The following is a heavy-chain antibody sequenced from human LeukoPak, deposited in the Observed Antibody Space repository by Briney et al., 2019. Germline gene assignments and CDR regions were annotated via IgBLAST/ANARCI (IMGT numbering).Heavy chain of an antibody. CDR2: INHSGST. V-gene: IGHV4-34*01. Sequence: SETLSLTCAVYGGPFSGYYWSWIRQPPGKGLEWIGEINHSGSTNYNPSLKSRVTISVDTSKNQFSLKLSSVTAADTAVYYCARGGVPAAMFGKYYFDYWGQGTLVTVSS. CDR3: ARGGVPAAMFGKYYFDY. J-gene: IGHJ4*02. CDR1: GGPFSGYY. D-gene: IGHD2-2*01.